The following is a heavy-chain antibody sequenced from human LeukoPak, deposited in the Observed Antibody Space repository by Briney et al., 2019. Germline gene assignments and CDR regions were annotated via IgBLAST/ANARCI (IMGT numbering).Heavy chain of an antibody. CDR2: ISWNSGSI. D-gene: IGHD3-10*01. J-gene: IGHJ6*03. CDR1: GFSFDDYV. V-gene: IGHV3-9*01. Sequence: GRSLRLSCAASGFSFDDYVMHWVRQAPGKGLEWVSGISWNSGSIGYADSVKGRFTISRDNAKNSLYLQMNSLKPEDTALYYCAKDVYGSAPYYMDVWGKGTTVTISS. CDR3: AKDVYGSAPYYMDV.